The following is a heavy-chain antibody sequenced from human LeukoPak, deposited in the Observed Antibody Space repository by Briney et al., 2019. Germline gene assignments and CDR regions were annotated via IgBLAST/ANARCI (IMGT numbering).Heavy chain of an antibody. D-gene: IGHD3-3*01. CDR2: IKQDGSEK. Sequence: GGSLRLPCAASGFTFSSYWMSWVRQAPGKGLEWVANIKQDGSEKYYVDSVKGRFTISRENAKNSLYLQMNSLRAEDTAVYYCARGRMFLEWLLGLERIGYYFDYWGQGTLVTVSS. CDR1: GFTFSSYW. V-gene: IGHV3-7*01. J-gene: IGHJ4*02. CDR3: ARGRMFLEWLLGLERIGYYFDY.